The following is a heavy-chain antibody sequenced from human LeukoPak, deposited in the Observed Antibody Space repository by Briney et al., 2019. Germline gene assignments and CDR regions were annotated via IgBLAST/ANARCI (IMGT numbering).Heavy chain of an antibody. CDR3: ARDEWELLPADY. D-gene: IGHD1-26*01. CDR2: ISYDGSNK. Sequence: PGGSLRLSCAASGFTFSSYAMHWVRQAPGKGLEWVAVISYDGSNKYYADSVKGRFTISRDNSKNTLYLQMNSLRAEDTAVYYCARDEWELLPADYWGQGTLVTVSS. J-gene: IGHJ4*02. V-gene: IGHV3-30-3*01. CDR1: GFTFSSYA.